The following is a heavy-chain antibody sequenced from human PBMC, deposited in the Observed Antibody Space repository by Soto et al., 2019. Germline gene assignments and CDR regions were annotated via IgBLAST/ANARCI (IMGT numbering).Heavy chain of an antibody. V-gene: IGHV3-13*01. CDR3: ARAHPSQAPYGMDV. J-gene: IGHJ6*02. Sequence: GGSLRLSCAASGFTFSSYDMHWVRQATGKGLEWVSAIGTAGDTYYPGSVKGRFTISRENAKNSLYLQMNSLRAEDTAVYYCARAHPSQAPYGMDVWGQGTTVTVSS. CDR1: GFTFSSYD. CDR2: IGTAGDT.